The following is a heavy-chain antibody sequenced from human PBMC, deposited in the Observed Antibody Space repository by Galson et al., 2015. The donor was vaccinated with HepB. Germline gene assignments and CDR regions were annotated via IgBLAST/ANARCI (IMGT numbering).Heavy chain of an antibody. CDR1: GFTFNRHW. J-gene: IGHJ4*02. CDR3: ARDAGTSVNYNYFDY. CDR2: INEDGSEV. D-gene: IGHD1-7*01. Sequence: SLRLSCAASGFTFNRHWMCWVRQAPGKGLEWVALINEDGSEVHYVDFVKGRFTISRDNAKDSLYLQMYTLRAEDTAVYYCARDAGTSVNYNYFDYWGQGTQVTVSS. V-gene: IGHV3-7*01.